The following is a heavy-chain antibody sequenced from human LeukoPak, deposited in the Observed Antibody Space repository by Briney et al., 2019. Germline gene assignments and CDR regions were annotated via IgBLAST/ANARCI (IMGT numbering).Heavy chain of an antibody. J-gene: IGHJ3*02. D-gene: IGHD1-26*01. CDR2: ISGSGGST. CDR1: GFTFSSYA. V-gene: IGHV3-23*01. Sequence: GGSLRLSCAASGFTFSSYAMSWVRQAPGKGLEWVSVISGSGGSTYHADSVKGRFTISRDNSKNTLYLQMNSLRAEDTAVYYCAKDLISGDNAFDIWGQGTMVTVSS. CDR3: AKDLISGDNAFDI.